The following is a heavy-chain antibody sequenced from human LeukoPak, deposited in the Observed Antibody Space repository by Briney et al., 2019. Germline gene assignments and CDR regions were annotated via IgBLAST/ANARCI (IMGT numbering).Heavy chain of an antibody. CDR2: IIPIFGIA. J-gene: IGHJ5*02. D-gene: IGHD5-24*01. V-gene: IGHV1-69*04. CDR3: ARDHGDGHSQREP. CDR1: GGTFSSYA. Sequence: ASVKVSCKASGGTFSSYAISWVRQAPGQGLEWMGRIIPIFGIANYAQKFQGRVTITADKSTSTAYMELSSLRSEDTAVYYCARDHGDGHSQREPWGQGTLVTVSS.